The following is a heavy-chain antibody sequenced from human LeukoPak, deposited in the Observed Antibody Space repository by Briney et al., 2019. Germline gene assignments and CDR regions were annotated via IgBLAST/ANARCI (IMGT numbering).Heavy chain of an antibody. CDR3: ARDPPSLGELSRLDP. D-gene: IGHD3-16*02. V-gene: IGHV3-33*08. CDR1: GFTFSSYG. CDR2: IRNDEITK. J-gene: IGHJ5*02. Sequence: PGGSLRLSFVASGFTFSSYGMHWVRQAPGRGLEWVAVIRNDEITKYYADSVKGRFAISRDNSKNTLYLQMSSLRVEDTAVYYCARDPPSLGELSRLDPWGQGTLVTVSS.